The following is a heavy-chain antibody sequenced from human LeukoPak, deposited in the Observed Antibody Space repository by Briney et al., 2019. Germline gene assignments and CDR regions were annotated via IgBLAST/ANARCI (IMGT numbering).Heavy chain of an antibody. CDR2: INPSAGGT. V-gene: IGHV1-46*01. Sequence: GASVKVSCKASGYTFTGYYIHWVRQAPGQGLEWMGLINPSAGGTSYAQKFQDRVTMTRDMSTTTVYLGLNSLRSEDTAVYYCARGGCSTTSCYHFDSWGQRTLVTVSS. CDR1: GYTFTGYY. D-gene: IGHD2-2*01. J-gene: IGHJ4*02. CDR3: ARGGCSTTSCYHFDS.